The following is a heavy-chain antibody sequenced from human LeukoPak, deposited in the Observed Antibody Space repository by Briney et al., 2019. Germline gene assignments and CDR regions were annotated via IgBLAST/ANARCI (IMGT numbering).Heavy chain of an antibody. CDR2: ISAYNGNT. CDR3: ARFCSSTSCYGGSDAFDI. CDR1: GYTFTSYG. Sequence: ASVKVSCKASGYTFTSYGISWVRQAPGQGLEWMGWISAYNGNTNYAQKLQGRVTMTTDTSTSTAYMELRSLRSDDTAVHYCARFCSSTSCYGGSDAFDIWGQGTMVTVSS. D-gene: IGHD2-2*01. V-gene: IGHV1-18*04. J-gene: IGHJ3*02.